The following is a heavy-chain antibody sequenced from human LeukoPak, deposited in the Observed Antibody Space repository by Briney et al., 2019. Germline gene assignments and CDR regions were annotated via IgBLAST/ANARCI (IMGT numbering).Heavy chain of an antibody. D-gene: IGHD2-15*01. Sequence: GGSLSLSCSASGFTFSSYAMHWVRQAPGKGLEYVSGISSNGGSTYYADSVRGRFTVSRDNSKNTLSLQMNSLRPEDTAVYYCARDFSTWYSIDYWGRGTLVTVSS. CDR2: ISSNGGST. V-gene: IGHV3-64*04. CDR1: GFTFSSYA. CDR3: ARDFSTWYSIDY. J-gene: IGHJ4*02.